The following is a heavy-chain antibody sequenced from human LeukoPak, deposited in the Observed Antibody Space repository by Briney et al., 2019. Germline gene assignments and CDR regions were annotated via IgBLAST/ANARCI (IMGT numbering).Heavy chain of an antibody. V-gene: IGHV3-23*01. Sequence: GGSLRLSCAASGFTFSTYAMSWVRQAPGKGLEWVSAISGNGDNTYYVDSGKGRFTISRDNSKTTPYLQMNSLRADDTALYYCAKDLRGRVALADYWGQGTLVTVSS. CDR2: ISGNGDNT. CDR3: AKDLRGRVALADY. CDR1: GFTFSTYA. J-gene: IGHJ4*02. D-gene: IGHD2-8*02.